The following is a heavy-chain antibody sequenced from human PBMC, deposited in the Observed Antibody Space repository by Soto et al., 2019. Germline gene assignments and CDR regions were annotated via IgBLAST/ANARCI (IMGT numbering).Heavy chain of an antibody. Sequence: ESGGGVVQPGRSLRLSCAASGFTFSSYGMHWVRQAPGKGLEWVAVIWYDGSNKYYADSVKGRFTIYRDKSKTTMYLQMNGLRAEDTAVYYCARDLGWELPQYFGLVGYWGQGTLVTVSS. CDR1: GFTFSSYG. J-gene: IGHJ4*02. CDR3: ARDLGWELPQYFGLVGY. V-gene: IGHV3-33*01. D-gene: IGHD1-26*01. CDR2: IWYDGSNK.